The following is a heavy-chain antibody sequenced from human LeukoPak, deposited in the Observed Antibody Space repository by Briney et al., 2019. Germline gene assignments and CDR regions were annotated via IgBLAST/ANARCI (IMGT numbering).Heavy chain of an antibody. CDR1: GFTFSSYG. V-gene: IGHV3-30*18. CDR3: VKDFRDGYNHPSYYFDS. Sequence: SGGSLRLSCAAFGFTFSSYGMHWVRQAPGKGLEWVAVISYDGSSEYYADSVQGRFTVARDNSKNTMYLQMNSLRAEDTAAYYCVKDFRDGYNHPSYYFDSWGQGTLVTVSS. D-gene: IGHD5-24*01. J-gene: IGHJ4*02. CDR2: ISYDGSSE.